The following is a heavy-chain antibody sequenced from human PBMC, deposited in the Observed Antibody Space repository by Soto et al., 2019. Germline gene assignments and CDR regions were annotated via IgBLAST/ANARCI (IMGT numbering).Heavy chain of an antibody. CDR1: GFTFSGSA. V-gene: IGHV3-73*01. D-gene: IGHD3-22*01. Sequence: PGGSLRLSCAASGFTFSGSAMHWVRQASGKGLEWVGRIGTKANSYATAYGASVKGRFTISRDDSKNTAYLQMNSLKTEDTAVYYCTRHLDPDHSDSSGFAYYYYYGMDVWGQGTTVTVSS. J-gene: IGHJ6*02. CDR2: IGTKANSYAT. CDR3: TRHLDPDHSDSSGFAYYYYYGMDV.